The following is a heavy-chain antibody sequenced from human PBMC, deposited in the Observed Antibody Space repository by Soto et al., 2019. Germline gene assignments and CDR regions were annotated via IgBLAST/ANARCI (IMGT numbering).Heavy chain of an antibody. D-gene: IGHD5-18*01. J-gene: IGHJ6*02. CDR2: IYHTGSP. V-gene: IGHV4-4*02. CDR1: GGSISSSNW. Sequence: QVQLQESGPGLVKPSGTLSLTCAVSGGSISSSNWWSWVRQPPGKGLEWIGEIYHTGSPNFNPSLKSRVTISVDKSKNQFSLKLSSATAADTAVYYWGAVTLYYYYGVDVWGQGTTVTVSS. CDR3: GAVTLYYYYGVDV.